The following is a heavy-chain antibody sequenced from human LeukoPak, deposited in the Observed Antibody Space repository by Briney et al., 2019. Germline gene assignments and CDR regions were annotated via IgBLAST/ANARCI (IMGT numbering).Heavy chain of an antibody. Sequence: ASVKVSCKASGYTFTGYYIHWVRQAPGQGLEWMGWINPNNGSTNYAQTFQGRVTMTRDTSISTASMELSRLRSDDSAVYFCARYSNSGGDYWGQGSLVTVSS. J-gene: IGHJ4*02. V-gene: IGHV1-2*02. CDR3: ARYSNSGGDY. CDR1: GYTFTGYY. CDR2: INPNNGST. D-gene: IGHD7-27*01.